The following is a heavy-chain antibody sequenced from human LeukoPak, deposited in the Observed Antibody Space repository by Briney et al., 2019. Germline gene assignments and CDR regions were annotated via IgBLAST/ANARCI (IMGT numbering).Heavy chain of an antibody. V-gene: IGHV1-3*01. CDR2: INAGNGNT. CDR3: AREIDRDGYNRFFDY. J-gene: IGHJ4*02. CDR1: GYTFTTYA. Sequence: VASVKVSCKASGYTFTTYAMHWVRQAPGQRLEWMGWINAGNGNTKYSQKFQGRVTFTRDTSAYTVYMDLTSLRSEDTAIYYYAREIDRDGYNRFFDYWGQGTLVTVSS. D-gene: IGHD5-24*01.